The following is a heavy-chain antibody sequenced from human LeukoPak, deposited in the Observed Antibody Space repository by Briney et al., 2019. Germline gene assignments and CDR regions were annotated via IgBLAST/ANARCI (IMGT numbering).Heavy chain of an antibody. Sequence: GGSLRLSCAASGFTFSSYSMNWVRQAPGKGLEWVSSISSSSSYIYYADSVKGRFTISRDNAKNSLYLQMNSLRAEDTAVYYRARDRRYSYGPGYFDLWGRGTLVTVSS. CDR3: ARDRRYSYGPGYFDL. CDR2: ISSSSSYI. V-gene: IGHV3-21*01. D-gene: IGHD5-18*01. CDR1: GFTFSSYS. J-gene: IGHJ2*01.